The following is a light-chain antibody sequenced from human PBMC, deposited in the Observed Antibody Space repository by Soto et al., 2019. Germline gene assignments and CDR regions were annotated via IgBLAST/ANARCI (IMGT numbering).Light chain of an antibody. J-gene: IGKJ1*01. V-gene: IGKV3-11*01. Sequence: EIVLTQSPATLSLSPGERATLSCRASQSVSSYLAWYKQKPGQAPRLLIYDASNRATGIPARFSGSGSGTDFTLTISSLEPEDFAVYYCQQRGNWPRTFGQGTKVEIK. CDR1: QSVSSY. CDR3: QQRGNWPRT. CDR2: DAS.